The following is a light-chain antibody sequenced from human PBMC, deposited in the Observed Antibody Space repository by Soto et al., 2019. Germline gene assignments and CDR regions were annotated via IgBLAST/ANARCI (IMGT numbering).Light chain of an antibody. CDR3: QRYGSSPLYA. Sequence: EIVLTQSPGTLSLSPGDRATFSCRTSQTVNTEFLAWYQQRPGLAPRLLIHGTSNRATGIPDRFSGSGSGIDFTLNISALEPEDFAVYYCQRYGSSPLYAFGQGPKLEI. CDR1: QTVNTEF. CDR2: GTS. V-gene: IGKV3-20*01. J-gene: IGKJ2*01.